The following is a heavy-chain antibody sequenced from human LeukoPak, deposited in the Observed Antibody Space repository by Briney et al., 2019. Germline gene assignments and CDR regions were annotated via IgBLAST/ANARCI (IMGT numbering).Heavy chain of an antibody. Sequence: SETLSLTCTVSGGSFSRYYWSWVRQPAGKGLEWIGRVYSTGSTHYNPSLESRVTVSVDTSKNQFSLKLSSVTAADTAVYYCATFSGSYWGASFWGQGTLVTVSS. J-gene: IGHJ4*02. D-gene: IGHD1-26*01. CDR2: VYSTGST. CDR3: ATFSGSYWGASF. V-gene: IGHV4-4*07. CDR1: GGSFSRYY.